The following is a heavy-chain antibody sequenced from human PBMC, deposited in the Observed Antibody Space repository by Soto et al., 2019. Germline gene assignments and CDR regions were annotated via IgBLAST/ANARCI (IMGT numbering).Heavy chain of an antibody. D-gene: IGHD3-22*01. CDR3: ARVTPPHGYSYGYLYDSSGYPTNWFDP. Sequence: SETLSLTCAVYGGSFSGYYWSWIRQPPGKGLEWIVEINHSGSTNYNPSLKSRVTISVDTSKNQFSLKLSSVTAAETAVYYCARVTPPHGYSYGYLYDSSGYPTNWFDPWGQGTLVTVSS. CDR1: GGSFSGYY. CDR2: INHSGST. V-gene: IGHV4-34*01. J-gene: IGHJ5*02.